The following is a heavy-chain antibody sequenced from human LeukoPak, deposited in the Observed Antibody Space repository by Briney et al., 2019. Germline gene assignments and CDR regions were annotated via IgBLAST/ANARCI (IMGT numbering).Heavy chain of an antibody. CDR1: GFTFSDYY. CDR3: ARGPHCSGGSCYGDAFDI. CDR2: ISSSGSTI. Sequence: GGPLRLPCAASGFTFSDYYMSWIRQAPGKGLEWVSYISSSGSTIYYADSVKGRFTISRDNAKNSLYLQMNSLRAEDTAVYYCARGPHCSGGSCYGDAFDIWGQGTMVTVSS. J-gene: IGHJ3*02. D-gene: IGHD2-15*01. V-gene: IGHV3-11*01.